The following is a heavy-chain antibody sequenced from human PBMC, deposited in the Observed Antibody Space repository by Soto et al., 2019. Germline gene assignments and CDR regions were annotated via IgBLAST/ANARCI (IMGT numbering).Heavy chain of an antibody. CDR2: VYYSGNT. Sequence: PSETLSLTCTVPGGSIISSSYYWGWIRQPPGKGLEWMGSVYYSGNTNYNPSLKSRVTISVDTSKNQFSLKLSSVTAADTAVYYCASRKSSPHFDYWGQGTPGHRLL. CDR3: ASRKSSPHFDY. V-gene: IGHV4-39*07. J-gene: IGHJ4*02. CDR1: GGSIISSSYY. D-gene: IGHD3-10*01.